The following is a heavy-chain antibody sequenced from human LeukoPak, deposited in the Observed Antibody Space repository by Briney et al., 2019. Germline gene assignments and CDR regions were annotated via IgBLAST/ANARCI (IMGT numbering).Heavy chain of an antibody. J-gene: IGHJ3*02. D-gene: IGHD3-22*01. CDR2: INPNSGGT. CDR3: ARAGVWDYDDSSGYHNAAFDI. V-gene: IGHV1-2*02. Sequence: ASVKVSCKASGYTFTGYYMHWVRQAPGQGLEWMGWINPNSGGTNYAQKFQGRVTMTRDTSISTAYMELSSLRSDDTAVYYCARAGVWDYDDSSGYHNAAFDIWGQGTMVTVSS. CDR1: GYTFTGYY.